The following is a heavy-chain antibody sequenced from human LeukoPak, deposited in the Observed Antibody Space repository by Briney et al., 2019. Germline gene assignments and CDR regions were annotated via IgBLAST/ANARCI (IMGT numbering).Heavy chain of an antibody. D-gene: IGHD1-26*01. J-gene: IGHJ6*02. Sequence: GGSLRLSCAASGFTFSSYGMHWVRQAPGKGLGWGAFIQYDGSNKYYADSVKGRFTISRDNSKITLYLQMNSLRAEDTAVYYCARDLGFFMRELLGREYYGMDVWGQGTTVTVSS. CDR2: IQYDGSNK. V-gene: IGHV3-30*02. CDR1: GFTFSSYG. CDR3: ARDLGFFMRELLGREYYGMDV.